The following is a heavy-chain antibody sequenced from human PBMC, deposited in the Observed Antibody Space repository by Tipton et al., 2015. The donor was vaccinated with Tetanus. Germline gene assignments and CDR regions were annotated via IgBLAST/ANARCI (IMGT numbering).Heavy chain of an antibody. CDR1: GASISNYH. CDR3: ARDPSGGVRYFDY. CDR2: IYYRGNT. J-gene: IGHJ4*02. D-gene: IGHD2-8*01. V-gene: IGHV4-59*01. Sequence: TLSLTCTVSGASISNYHWSWIRQPPGKGLEWIGYIYYRGNTNYNPSLKKRVTISVDTSKNQFSLKLSSVTAADTAVYYCARDPSGGVRYFDYWGQGTLVTVSS.